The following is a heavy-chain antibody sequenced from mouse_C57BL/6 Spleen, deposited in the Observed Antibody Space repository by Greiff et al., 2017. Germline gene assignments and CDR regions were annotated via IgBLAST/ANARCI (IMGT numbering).Heavy chain of an antibody. J-gene: IGHJ4*01. CDR1: GYTFTNYW. V-gene: IGHV1-63*01. CDR3: ARWEGCNLYAMDY. Sequence: QVQLQQSGAELVRPGTSVKMSCKASGYTFTNYWIGWAKQRPGHGLEWIGDIYPGGGYTNYNEKFKGKATLTADKSSSTAYMQFSSRTSEDSAIYYCARWEGCNLYAMDYWGQGTSVTVSS. D-gene: IGHD2-1*01. CDR2: IYPGGGYT.